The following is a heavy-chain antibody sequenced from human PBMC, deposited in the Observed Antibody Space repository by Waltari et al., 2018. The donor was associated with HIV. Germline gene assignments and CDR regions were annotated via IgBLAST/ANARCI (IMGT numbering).Heavy chain of an antibody. CDR1: GGSISSYS. CDR2: IYYSGST. CDR3: ARVSYDILTGFYYYYGMDV. D-gene: IGHD3-9*01. V-gene: IGHV4-59*01. Sequence: QVQLQESGPGLVKPSETLSLTCTVSGGSISSYSWPWIRPPPGKGLEWIGYIYYSGSTNYNPSLKSRVTISVDTSKNQFSLKLSSVTAADTAVYYCARVSYDILTGFYYYYGMDVWGQGTTVTVSS. J-gene: IGHJ6*02.